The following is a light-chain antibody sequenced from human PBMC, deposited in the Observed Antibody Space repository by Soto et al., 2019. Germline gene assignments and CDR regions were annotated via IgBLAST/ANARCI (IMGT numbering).Light chain of an antibody. V-gene: IGKV3-20*01. CDR3: QHYNAFPWP. J-gene: IGKJ1*01. CDR2: GAS. Sequence: EIVLTQSPGTLSLSPGDRATLSCSASQTVSSNFLAWYQQRPAQAPRLLIHGASTRATGITDRFSGSGSGTEFTLTIGGLQPDDFATYYCQHYNAFPWPFGQGTKVEIK. CDR1: QTVSSNF.